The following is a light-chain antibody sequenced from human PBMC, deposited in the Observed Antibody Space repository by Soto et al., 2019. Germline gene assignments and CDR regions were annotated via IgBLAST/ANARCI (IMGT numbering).Light chain of an antibody. CDR2: EVN. J-gene: IGLJ3*02. Sequence: QSALTQPASVSGSPGQSITISCTGTSSDVGSYNYVSWYQQHPGKAPKLMIYEVNNRPSGVSNRFPGSKSGNTASLTNSGPRAEDEADYYCSSYTTSTTGVFGAGTKLTVL. V-gene: IGLV2-14*01. CDR1: SSDVGSYNY. CDR3: SSYTTSTTGV.